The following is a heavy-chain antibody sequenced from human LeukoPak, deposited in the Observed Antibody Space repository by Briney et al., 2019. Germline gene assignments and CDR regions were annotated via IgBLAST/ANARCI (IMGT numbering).Heavy chain of an antibody. CDR3: AKGDFTIFGYAFDY. CDR1: GFTFSNYG. D-gene: IGHD3-3*01. CDR2: ISNDGSNK. V-gene: IGHV3-30*18. Sequence: GGSLRLSCAASGFTFSNYGMHWVRQAPGKGLEWVAVISNDGSNKYYADSVKGRFTISRDNSKNTLCLQMNSLRAEDTAVYYCAKGDFTIFGYAFDYWGQGTLVTVSS. J-gene: IGHJ4*02.